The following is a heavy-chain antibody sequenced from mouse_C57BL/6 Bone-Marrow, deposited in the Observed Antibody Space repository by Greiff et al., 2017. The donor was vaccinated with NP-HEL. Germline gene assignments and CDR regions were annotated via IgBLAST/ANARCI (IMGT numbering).Heavy chain of an antibody. Sequence: VQLQQSGAELMKPGASVKLSCKATGYTFTGYWIEWVKQRPGHGLEWIGEILPGSGSTNYNEKFKGKATFTADTSSNTAYMQLSSLTTEDSAIYYGARGLLYYGSSYWYFDVWGTGTTVTVSS. V-gene: IGHV1-9*01. CDR2: ILPGSGST. CDR1: GYTFTGYW. J-gene: IGHJ1*03. CDR3: ARGLLYYGSSYWYFDV. D-gene: IGHD1-1*01.